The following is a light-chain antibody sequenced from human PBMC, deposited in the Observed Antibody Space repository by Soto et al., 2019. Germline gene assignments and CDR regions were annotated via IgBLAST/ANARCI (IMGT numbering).Light chain of an antibody. J-gene: IGLJ2*01. V-gene: IGLV1-51*01. Sequence: QAVLTQPPSVSAAPGQRVTISCSGSDSNIGTNYVSWYQQLPGTAPKLLIYDFNKRPSGIPDRFSASKSGTSATLDITGLQTGDEADYYCETWDSSLSVVLFGGGTKLTVL. CDR1: DSNIGTNY. CDR3: ETWDSSLSVVL. CDR2: DFN.